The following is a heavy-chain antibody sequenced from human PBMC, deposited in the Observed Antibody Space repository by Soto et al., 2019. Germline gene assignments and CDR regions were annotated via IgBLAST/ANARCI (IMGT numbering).Heavy chain of an antibody. D-gene: IGHD3-22*01. V-gene: IGHV3-30*18. CDR1: GFTFSSYG. J-gene: IGHJ4*02. CDR3: AKDKSPYYYDSSGYYYGLDY. Sequence: PGGSLRLSCAASGFTFSSYGMHWVRQAPGKGLELVAVISYDGSNKYYADSVKGRFTISRDNSKNTLYLQMNSLRAEDTAVYYCAKDKSPYYYDSSGYYYGLDYWGQGTLVTVSS. CDR2: ISYDGSNK.